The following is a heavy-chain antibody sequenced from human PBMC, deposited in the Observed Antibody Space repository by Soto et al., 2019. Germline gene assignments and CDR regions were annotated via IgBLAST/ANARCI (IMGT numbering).Heavy chain of an antibody. CDR3: VRGGGGGQFDS. D-gene: IGHD2-21*01. CDR1: GFTFSDFY. J-gene: IGHJ4*02. V-gene: IGHV3-11*06. Sequence: QIQLVESGGGLVKPGGSLRLSCEASGFTFSDFYMTWVRQAPGKGLEWLSYISPNSNYREYAESVKGRHIISRDNDKKSLSLQMNSLRVEDTAVYYCVRGGGGGQFDSWGQGILVTVSS. CDR2: ISPNSNYR.